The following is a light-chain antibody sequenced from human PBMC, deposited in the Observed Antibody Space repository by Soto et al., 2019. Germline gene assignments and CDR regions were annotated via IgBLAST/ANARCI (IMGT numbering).Light chain of an antibody. V-gene: IGLV2-14*01. Sequence: QSALTQPASVSGSPGQSITISCTGTSSDVGGYNFVSWYQQHPGKAPKLMIYEVTNRPSGVSNRVSRSKSGNTASLSISGLQAEDESDCYCCSYTSDIPVVFGGGTKLTVL. CDR2: EVT. CDR3: CSYTSDIPVV. CDR1: SSDVGGYNF. J-gene: IGLJ2*01.